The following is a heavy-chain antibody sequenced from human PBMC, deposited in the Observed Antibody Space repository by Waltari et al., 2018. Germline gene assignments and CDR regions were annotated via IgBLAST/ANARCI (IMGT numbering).Heavy chain of an antibody. V-gene: IGHV3-74*01. CDR2: INVGVGYM. J-gene: IGHJ4*02. CDR3: ARKAGSGYPYGPFYYDN. Sequence: EVHLAESGGGVVQPGGSLRLSCQGSGFRFGDYWMHWVRQGPGKGLGGVSRINVGVGYMSFGGSVKGRLTSARDNAKNTVFLQLNSLRADDTAVYFCARKAGSGYPYGPFYYDNWGQGTLVTVSS. D-gene: IGHD5-12*01. CDR1: GFRFGDYW.